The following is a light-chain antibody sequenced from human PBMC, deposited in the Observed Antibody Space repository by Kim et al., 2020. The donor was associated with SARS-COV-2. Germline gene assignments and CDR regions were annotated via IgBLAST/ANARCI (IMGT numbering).Light chain of an antibody. CDR1: NSDIGSYSL. CDR3: SSYTSTAFVL. Sequence: QSSTTSCTGTNSDIGSYSLVSWYQQHPGKAPKLLIYEVTRRPSAVSNRFSGSKSGNTASLTISGLQAEDEADYYCSSYTSTAFVLFGGGTQLTVL. J-gene: IGLJ2*01. V-gene: IGLV2-23*02. CDR2: EVT.